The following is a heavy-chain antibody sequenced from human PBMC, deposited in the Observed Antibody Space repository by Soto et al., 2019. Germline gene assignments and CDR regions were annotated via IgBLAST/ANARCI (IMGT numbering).Heavy chain of an antibody. J-gene: IGHJ4*02. CDR1: RGSISSYGYY. CDR3: ARDPFGGYPDSNVNHSY. D-gene: IGHD3-22*01. Sequence: TLCLKGTVSRGSISSYGYYWSWIRQHPGKGLEWIGYIYYSGNTYYNPSLKSRLIISVDTSKNQFSLKLSSVTAADTAVYYCARDPFGGYPDSNVNHSYRAQG. V-gene: IGHV4-31*03. CDR2: IYYSGNT.